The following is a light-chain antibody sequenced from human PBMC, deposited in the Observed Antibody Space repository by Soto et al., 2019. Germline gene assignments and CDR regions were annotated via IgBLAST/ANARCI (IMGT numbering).Light chain of an antibody. CDR3: TSYTSSSSVV. J-gene: IGLJ2*01. V-gene: IGLV2-14*01. Sequence: QSALTQPASVSGSPGQSITISCTGTGSDSGGYNYVSWYQQHPGKAPKVMIYEVSNRPSGVSNRFSASKSGNTASLTISGLQAEDEADYYCTSYTSSSSVVFGGGTKLTVL. CDR2: EVS. CDR1: GSDSGGYNY.